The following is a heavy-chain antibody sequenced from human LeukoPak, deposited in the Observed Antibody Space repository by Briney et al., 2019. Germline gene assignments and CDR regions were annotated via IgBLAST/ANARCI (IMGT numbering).Heavy chain of an antibody. Sequence: SETLSLTCTVSDGSINTYYWNWIRQPPGKGLERIGYISYSGSTNYNPSLRSRVTISLDTSKNQFSLKLSSVTAADTAVYFCARETIFGVIADYFEYWGQRILVTVSS. D-gene: IGHD3-3*01. CDR3: ARETIFGVIADYFEY. CDR2: ISYSGST. J-gene: IGHJ4*02. CDR1: DGSINTYY. V-gene: IGHV4-59*01.